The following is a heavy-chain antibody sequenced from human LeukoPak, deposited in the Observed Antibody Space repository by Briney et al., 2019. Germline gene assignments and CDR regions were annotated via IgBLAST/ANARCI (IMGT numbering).Heavy chain of an antibody. V-gene: IGHV4-59*12. CDR2: IYYSGST. CDR1: GGSISSYY. D-gene: IGHD3-10*01. J-gene: IGHJ4*02. CDR3: ANVQIWFGDPAIDY. Sequence: WETLTLTCTVSGGSISSYYWSWIRQPPGKGLEWIGYIYYSGSTNYNPSLKSRVTISVDTSKNQYSLKLSSVTAADTAVYYCANVQIWFGDPAIDYWCQGTLVIVSS.